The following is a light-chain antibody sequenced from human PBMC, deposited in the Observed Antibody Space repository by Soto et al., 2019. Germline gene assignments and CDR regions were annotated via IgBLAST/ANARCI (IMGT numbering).Light chain of an antibody. V-gene: IGLV2-14*01. J-gene: IGLJ2*01. Sequence: QSALTQPGSVSGSPGQSITISCTGTSSDVGGYNYVYWYQQHPGKAPKLMIYEVSNRPSGVSNRFSGSKSGNTASLTISGLQAEDEADYYCSSYSSISTLVVFGGGTKLTVL. CDR3: SSYSSISTLVV. CDR1: SSDVGGYNY. CDR2: EVS.